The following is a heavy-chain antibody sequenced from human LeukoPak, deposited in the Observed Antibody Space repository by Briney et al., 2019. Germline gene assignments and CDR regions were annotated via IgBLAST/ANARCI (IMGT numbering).Heavy chain of an antibody. J-gene: IGHJ5*02. Sequence: PGGSLRLSCAASGFTFSDYYMSWLRQAPGKGLVWVSYISSSSYTNYADSVKGRFTISRDNAKNSLYLQMNSLRAEDTAVYYCASNYYDSSGYHPWGQGTLVTVSS. CDR2: ISSSSYT. V-gene: IGHV3-11*03. CDR1: GFTFSDYY. CDR3: ASNYYDSSGYHP. D-gene: IGHD3-22*01.